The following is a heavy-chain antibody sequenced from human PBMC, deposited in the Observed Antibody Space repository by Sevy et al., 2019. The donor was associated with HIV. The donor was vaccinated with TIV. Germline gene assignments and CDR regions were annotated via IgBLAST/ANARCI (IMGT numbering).Heavy chain of an antibody. CDR1: GFTFSRYT. CDR2: ITSDATYI. J-gene: IGHJ4*02. CDR3: ARDIATYSTGSYIRYFDY. Sequence: GESLKISCAASGFTFSRYTMHWVRRAPGKGLEWVSSITSDATYISYADSLRGRFTISRDNAKNSLFLQMSSLRAEDTAVYFCARDIATYSTGSYIRYFDYWGQGTLVTVSS. V-gene: IGHV3-21*06. D-gene: IGHD6-19*01.